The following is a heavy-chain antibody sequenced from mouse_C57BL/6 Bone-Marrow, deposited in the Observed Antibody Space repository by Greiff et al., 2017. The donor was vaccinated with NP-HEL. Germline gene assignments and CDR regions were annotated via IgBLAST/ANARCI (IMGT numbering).Heavy chain of an antibody. CDR3: ARRYYSSWYFDV. V-gene: IGHV5-15*01. CDR2: ISNLAYSI. J-gene: IGHJ1*03. D-gene: IGHD1-2*01. Sequence: EVQGVESGGGLVQPGGSLKLSCAASGFTFSDYGMAWVRQAPRKGPEWVAFISNLAYSIYYADTVTGRFTISRENAKNTLYLEMSSLRSEDTAMYYCARRYYSSWYFDVWGTGTTVTVSS. CDR1: GFTFSDYG.